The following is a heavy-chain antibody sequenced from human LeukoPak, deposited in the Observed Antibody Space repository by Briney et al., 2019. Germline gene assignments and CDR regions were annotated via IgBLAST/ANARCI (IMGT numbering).Heavy chain of an antibody. CDR3: ARHARDFDYYDSSGYFSY. J-gene: IGHJ4*02. CDR1: GGSISSSSYY. V-gene: IGHV4-39*01. D-gene: IGHD3-22*01. Sequence: SETLSLTCTVSGGSISSSSYYWGWIRQPPGKGLEWIGSIYYSGSTYYNPSLKSRVTISVDTSKNQFSLKLSSVTAADTAVYYCARHARDFDYYDSSGYFSYWGQGTLVTVSS. CDR2: IYYSGST.